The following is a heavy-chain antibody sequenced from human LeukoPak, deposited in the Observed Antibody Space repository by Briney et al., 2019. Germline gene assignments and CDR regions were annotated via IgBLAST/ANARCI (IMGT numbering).Heavy chain of an antibody. CDR3: AKKKTDYSYPSSFDY. D-gene: IGHD4-11*01. J-gene: IGHJ4*02. Sequence: GGSLRLSCTASGFTFSITYMAWVRQAPGKGLEWVSVIYGGGDAYYADSVKGRFTLSRDNSKNTLYLQMNSLRAEDTAVYYCAKKKTDYSYPSSFDYWSQGTLVTVSS. CDR1: GFTFSITY. CDR2: IYGGGDA. V-gene: IGHV3-66*02.